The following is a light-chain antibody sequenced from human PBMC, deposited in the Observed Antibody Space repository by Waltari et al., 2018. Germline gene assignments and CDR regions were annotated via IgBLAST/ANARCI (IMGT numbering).Light chain of an antibody. CDR2: STS. Sequence: DIQMTQSPSSLSASVGDRVTITCRAAQRISSYLNWYQVKPGKAPKLLIYSTSTLQTGVPSRFSSSGAGTQFSLTISGLQPEDFATYYCQQSYRDVGFRFGQGTKL. CDR1: QRISSY. CDR3: QQSYRDVGFR. J-gene: IGKJ2*03. V-gene: IGKV1-39*01.